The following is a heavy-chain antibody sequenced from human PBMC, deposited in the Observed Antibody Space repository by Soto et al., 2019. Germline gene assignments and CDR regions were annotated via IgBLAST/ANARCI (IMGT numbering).Heavy chain of an antibody. CDR1: GFTFSSYA. J-gene: IGHJ6*02. D-gene: IGHD6-13*01. V-gene: IGHV3-30-3*01. CDR3: ARERGGEQQLEYYYYGMDV. CDR2: ISYDGSNK. Sequence: PGGSLRLSCAASGFTFSSYAMRWVRQAPGKGLEWVAVISYDGSNKYYADSVKGRFTISRDNSKNTLYLQMNSLRAEDTAVYYCARERGGEQQLEYYYYGMDVWGQGTTVTVSS.